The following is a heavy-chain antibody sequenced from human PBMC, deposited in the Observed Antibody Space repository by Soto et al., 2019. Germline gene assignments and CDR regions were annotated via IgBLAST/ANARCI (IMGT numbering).Heavy chain of an antibody. V-gene: IGHV3-23*01. J-gene: IGHJ4*02. CDR1: GFTFSSYA. CDR3: AKATVLSIAAAGYDY. Sequence: GGSLRLSCAASGFTFSSYAMSWVRQAPGKGLEWVSAISGSGGSTYYADSVKGRFTISRDNSKNTLYLQMNSLRAEDTAVYYGAKATVLSIAAAGYDYWGQGTLVTVSS. CDR2: ISGSGGST. D-gene: IGHD6-13*01.